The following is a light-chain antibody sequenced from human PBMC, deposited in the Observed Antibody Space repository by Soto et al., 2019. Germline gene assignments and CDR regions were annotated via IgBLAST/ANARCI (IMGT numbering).Light chain of an antibody. Sequence: SYELAQPPSVSVSPGQTASITCSGDKLGDKYACWYQQKPGQSPVLVIYHDSKRPSGIPERFSGSNSGNTATLTISGTQAMDEADYYCQAWDSSTEFGGGTKLTVL. CDR3: QAWDSSTE. CDR2: HDS. J-gene: IGLJ2*01. V-gene: IGLV3-1*01. CDR1: KLGDKY.